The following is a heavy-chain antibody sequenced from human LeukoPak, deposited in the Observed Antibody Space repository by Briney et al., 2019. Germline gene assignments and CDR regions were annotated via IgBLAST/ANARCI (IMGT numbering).Heavy chain of an antibody. CDR3: ASKIYVWGGYRQGDYFDY. Sequence: SETLSLTCTVSGGSVSSGSYYWSWIQQPPGKGLEWIGYIYYSGSTNYNPSLKSRVTISVDTSKNQFSLKLSSVTAADTAVYYCASKIYVWGGYRQGDYFDYWGQGTLVTVSS. CDR1: GGSVSSGSYY. J-gene: IGHJ4*02. CDR2: IYYSGST. V-gene: IGHV4-61*01. D-gene: IGHD3-16*02.